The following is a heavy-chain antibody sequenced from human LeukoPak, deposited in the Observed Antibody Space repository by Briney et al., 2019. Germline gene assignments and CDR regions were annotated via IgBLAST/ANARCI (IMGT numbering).Heavy chain of an antibody. CDR3: AKDESSSWYGSIPFDY. D-gene: IGHD6-13*01. J-gene: IGHJ4*02. CDR2: ISYDGSNK. V-gene: IGHV3-30*18. CDR1: GFTFSSYG. Sequence: GRSLRLSCAASGFTFSSYGMHWVRQAPGKGLEWVAVISYDGSNKYYADSVKGRFTISRDNSKNTLYLQMNSLRAEDTAVYYCAKDESSSWYGSIPFDYWGQGTLVTVSS.